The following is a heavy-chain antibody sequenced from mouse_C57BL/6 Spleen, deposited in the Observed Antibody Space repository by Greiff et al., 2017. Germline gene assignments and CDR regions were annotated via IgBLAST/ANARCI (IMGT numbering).Heavy chain of an antibody. V-gene: IGHV5-9-1*02. J-gene: IGHJ4*01. CDR3: TRYYDYGDYAMDD. CDR1: GFTFSSYA. D-gene: IGHD2-4*01. CDR2: ISSGGDYI. Sequence: EVQRVESGEGLVKPGGSLKLSCAASGFTFSSYAMSWVRQTPEKRLEWVAYISSGGDYIYYADTVKGRFPISRDNATNTLYLQMSSLKSEDTAMYYCTRYYDYGDYAMDDWGQGTSVT.